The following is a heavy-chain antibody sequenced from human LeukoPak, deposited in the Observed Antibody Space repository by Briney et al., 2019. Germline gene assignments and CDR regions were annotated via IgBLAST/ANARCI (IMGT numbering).Heavy chain of an antibody. CDR1: GFTFDDYA. CDR2: ITWDGGST. J-gene: IGHJ4*02. V-gene: IGHV3-43D*03. D-gene: IGHD3-22*01. Sequence: GGSLRLSCAASGFTFDDYAMHWVRQASGKGLEWVSHITWDGGSTHYADSVEGRFTISRDNRENSLYLQMNSLRPEDTALYYCAKDILSKMSSGYNDYWGQGTLVTVSS. CDR3: AKDILSKMSSGYNDY.